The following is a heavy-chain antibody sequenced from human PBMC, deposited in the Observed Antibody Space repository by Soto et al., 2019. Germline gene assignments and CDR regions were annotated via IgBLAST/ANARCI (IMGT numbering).Heavy chain of an antibody. CDR1: GYTFTNYG. CDR3: ARGPDPTYFDY. Sequence: QVQPVQSGGEVAKPGASVKVSCKASGYTFTNYGINWVRQAPGLGLEWMGWINVYNGKTNYAQKFQARVTMTTDTSTNSVYMELRSLRSDDTAVYYCARGPDPTYFDYWGQGTLVIVSS. V-gene: IGHV1-18*01. CDR2: INVYNGKT. J-gene: IGHJ4*02.